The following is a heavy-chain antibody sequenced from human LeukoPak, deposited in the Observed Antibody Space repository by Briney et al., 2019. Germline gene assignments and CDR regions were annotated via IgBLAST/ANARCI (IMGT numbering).Heavy chain of an antibody. J-gene: IGHJ5*02. V-gene: IGHV3-23*01. CDR1: GFTFSSYA. Sequence: GGSLRLSCAASGFTFSSYAMSWVRPAPGKGLEWVSAISGSGGSTYYADSVKGRFTISRDNSKNTLYLQMNSLRAEDTAVYYCANYYGDYPLDPWGQGTLVTVSS. D-gene: IGHD4-17*01. CDR3: ANYYGDYPLDP. CDR2: ISGSGGST.